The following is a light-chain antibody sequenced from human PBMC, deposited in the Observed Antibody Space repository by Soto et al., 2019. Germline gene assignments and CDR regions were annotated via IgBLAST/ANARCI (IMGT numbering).Light chain of an antibody. CDR3: QQYNNWPQT. CDR1: QSVSSSH. J-gene: IGKJ1*01. V-gene: IGKV3-15*01. CDR2: GAS. Sequence: ENVLTQSPGTLSLSPGERATLSCRASQSVSSSHLAWYQQKPGQAPRLLIYGASTRATGIPARFNGSGSGTEFTLTISSLQSEDFALYYCQQYNNWPQTFGQGTKVDIK.